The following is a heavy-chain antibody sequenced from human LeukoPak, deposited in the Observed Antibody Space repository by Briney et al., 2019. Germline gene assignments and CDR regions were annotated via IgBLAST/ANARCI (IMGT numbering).Heavy chain of an antibody. J-gene: IGHJ5*02. Sequence: GGSLRLSCAASGFTFSSCAMSWVRQVPGKGLEWVSAISGSGGSTYYADSVKGRFTISRDNSKNTLYLQMNSLRAEDTAVYYCAKLYYGDYVPDWFDPWGQGTLVTVSS. V-gene: IGHV3-23*01. CDR3: AKLYYGDYVPDWFDP. D-gene: IGHD4-17*01. CDR1: GFTFSSCA. CDR2: ISGSGGST.